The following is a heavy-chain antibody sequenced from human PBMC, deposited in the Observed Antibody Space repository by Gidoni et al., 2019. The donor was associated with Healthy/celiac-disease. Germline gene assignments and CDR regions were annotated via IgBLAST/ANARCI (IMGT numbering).Heavy chain of an antibody. CDR3: ASDIVVVPAAILDYFDY. CDR2: ISYDGSNK. J-gene: IGHJ4*02. CDR1: GFTFSSSA. V-gene: IGHV3-30*01. D-gene: IGHD2-2*02. Sequence: QVQLVESGGGVVQPGRSRRLSCAASGFTFSSSAMHWVRQAPGKGLEWVAVISYDGSNKYYADSVKGRFTISRDNSKNTLYLQMNSLRAEDTAVYYCASDIVVVPAAILDYFDYWGQGTLVTVSS.